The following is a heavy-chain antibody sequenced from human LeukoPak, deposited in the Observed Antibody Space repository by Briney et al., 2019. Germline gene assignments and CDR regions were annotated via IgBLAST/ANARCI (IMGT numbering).Heavy chain of an antibody. CDR2: TSPNSGNT. V-gene: IGHV1-8*01. CDR1: GHSFTSSD. J-gene: IGHJ4*02. Sequence: ASVKVSCKASGHSFTSSDINWVRQAAGQGLEWMAWTSPNSGNTGYAQKFQGRVTMTRDTSINTAYLELSSLRSEDTAVYYCVKTAQWGQGTLVTVSS. CDR3: VKTAQ.